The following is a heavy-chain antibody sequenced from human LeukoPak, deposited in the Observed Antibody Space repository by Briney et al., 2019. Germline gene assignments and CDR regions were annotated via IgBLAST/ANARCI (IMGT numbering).Heavy chain of an antibody. CDR2: MNPNNGNA. V-gene: IGHV1-8*01. J-gene: IGHJ6*04. D-gene: IGHD2-21*02. CDR3: VRVPRDTETANYYNMDV. Sequence: GASVKVSCKASGYTFTNYDINWVRQAPGQGLEWMGWMNPNNGNAGYAQKFQGRVTMTRDTSISTAYMELRSLRSEDTAIYYCVRVPRDTETANYYNMDVWGKGTMVTISS. CDR1: GYTFTNYD.